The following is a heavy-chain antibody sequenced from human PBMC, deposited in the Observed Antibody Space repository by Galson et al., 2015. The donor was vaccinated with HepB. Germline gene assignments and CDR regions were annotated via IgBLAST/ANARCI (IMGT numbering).Heavy chain of an antibody. CDR3: ARAQYSSGWQPSPECYGMDV. CDR2: INPSVGST. J-gene: IGHJ6*02. V-gene: IGHV1-46*04. CDR1: GYSFSTYY. D-gene: IGHD6-19*01. Sequence: SVKVSCKASGYSFSTYYIHWVRQAPGQGLEWMGIINPSVGSTTYAQKLQGRVTMTRDTSTSTVYMGLSSLRSEDTAVYYCARAQYSSGWQPSPECYGMDVWGQGTTVTVSS.